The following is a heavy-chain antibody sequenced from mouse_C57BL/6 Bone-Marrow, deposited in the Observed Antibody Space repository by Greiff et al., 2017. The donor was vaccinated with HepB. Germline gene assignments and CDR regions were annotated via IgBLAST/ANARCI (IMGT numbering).Heavy chain of an antibody. D-gene: IGHD2-4*01. CDR1: GYTFTSYW. Sequence: QVQLQQPGAELVKPGASVKLSCKASGYTFTSYWMHWVKQRPGRGFEWIGRIDPNSGGTKYNEKFKSKATLTVDKPSSTAYMQLSSLTSEDSAVYYCACLYDYDGGFDYWGQGTTLTVSS. CDR2: IDPNSGGT. J-gene: IGHJ2*01. V-gene: IGHV1-72*01. CDR3: ACLYDYDGGFDY.